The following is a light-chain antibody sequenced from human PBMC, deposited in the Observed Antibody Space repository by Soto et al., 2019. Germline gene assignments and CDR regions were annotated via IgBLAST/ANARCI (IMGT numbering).Light chain of an antibody. Sequence: QSALTQPPSASGSPGQSVTISCTGTSNDVGDYNYVSWYQQHPGKAPKLMIYEVSKRPSGVPGRFSGSKSGNTASLTVSGIQAEDEADYYCRSYAGSRTLYVFGTGTKVTV. CDR2: EVS. CDR1: SNDVGDYNY. J-gene: IGLJ1*01. CDR3: RSYAGSRTLYV. V-gene: IGLV2-8*01.